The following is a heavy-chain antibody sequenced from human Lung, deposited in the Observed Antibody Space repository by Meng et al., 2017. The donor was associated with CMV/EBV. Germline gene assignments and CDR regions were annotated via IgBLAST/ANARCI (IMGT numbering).Heavy chain of an antibody. Sequence: KSSGYTFTGYYMHWVRQTAGQGLEWMGWINHSSGGTNYAQKFQGMVTMTRDTSISTAYMELSRMRSDDTAVYYCARDQDSSSLYWFDPWGQGTLVTVSS. J-gene: IGHJ5*02. CDR1: GYTFTGYY. V-gene: IGHV1-2*02. CDR3: ARDQDSSSLYWFDP. CDR2: INHSSGGT. D-gene: IGHD6-13*01.